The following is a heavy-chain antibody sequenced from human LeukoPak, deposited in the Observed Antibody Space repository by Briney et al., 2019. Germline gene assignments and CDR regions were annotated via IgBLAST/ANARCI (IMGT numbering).Heavy chain of an antibody. CDR1: GFTFSDYY. D-gene: IGHD4-11*01. CDR3: VRGPDYYYYYYYMDV. Sequence: GGSLRLSCAASGFTFSDYYMSWIRQAPGKGLEWVSYISSSGSTIYYEDSVKGRFTISRDNAKNSLYLQMNSLRVEDTAVYYCVRGPDYYYYYYYMDVWGKGTTVTVSS. V-gene: IGHV3-11*04. J-gene: IGHJ6*03. CDR2: ISSSGSTI.